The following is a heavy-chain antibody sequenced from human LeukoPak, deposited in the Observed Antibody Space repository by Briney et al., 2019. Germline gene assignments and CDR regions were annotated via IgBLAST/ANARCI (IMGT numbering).Heavy chain of an antibody. CDR3: ARSPSNLIPRSTWPRLTSGVAFDI. V-gene: IGHV1-8*03. J-gene: IGHJ3*02. D-gene: IGHD5-12*01. CDR2: MNPNSGNT. Sequence: GASVKVSCKASGYTFTSYDINWVRQATGQGLEWMGWMNPNSGNTGYAQKFQGRVTITRNTSISTAYMELSSLRSEDTAVYYCARSPSNLIPRSTWPRLTSGVAFDIWGQGTMVTVSS. CDR1: GYTFTSYD.